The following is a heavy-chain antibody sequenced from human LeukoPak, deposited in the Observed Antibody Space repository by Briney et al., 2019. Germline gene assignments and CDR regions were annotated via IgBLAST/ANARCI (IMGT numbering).Heavy chain of an antibody. CDR1: GDSISSGGFS. V-gene: IGHV4-30-2*01. D-gene: IGHD2-21*01. J-gene: IGHJ4*02. CDR3: ARGVGGAAQGFDY. Sequence: KPSETLFLPCAVSGDSISSGGFSWSWIPQPPGKGLGWIGYIYHSGSTYYNPSLKSRVTISVDRSKNQFPLELSSVTAADTAVYYCARGVGGAAQGFDYWGQGTLVTVSS. CDR2: IYHSGST.